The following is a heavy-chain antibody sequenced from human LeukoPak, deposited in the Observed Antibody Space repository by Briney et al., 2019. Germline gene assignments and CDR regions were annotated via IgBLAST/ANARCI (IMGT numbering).Heavy chain of an antibody. J-gene: IGHJ5*02. CDR3: ARDRWGYQLLESNWFDP. D-gene: IGHD2-2*01. V-gene: IGHV1-2*02. CDR1: GYTFTGYY. CDR2: INPNSGGT. Sequence: GASVKVSCKASGYTFTGYYMHWVRQAPGQGLEWMGWINPNSGGTNYAQKFQGRVTMTRDSSISTAYMELSRLRSDDTAVYYCARDRWGYQLLESNWFDPWGQGTLVTVSS.